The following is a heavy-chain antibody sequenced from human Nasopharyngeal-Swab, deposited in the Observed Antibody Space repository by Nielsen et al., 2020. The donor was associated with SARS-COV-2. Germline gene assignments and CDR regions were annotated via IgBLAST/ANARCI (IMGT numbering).Heavy chain of an antibody. V-gene: IGHV3-20*03. J-gene: IGHJ3*02. CDR2: INWNGGST. CDR3: ARDIMGDYAAFDI. D-gene: IGHD3-16*01. Sequence: WIRQPPGKGLEWVSGINWNGGSTGYADSVKGRFTISRDNAKNSLYLQMNSLRAEDTAVYYCARDIMGDYAAFDIWGQGTMVTVSS.